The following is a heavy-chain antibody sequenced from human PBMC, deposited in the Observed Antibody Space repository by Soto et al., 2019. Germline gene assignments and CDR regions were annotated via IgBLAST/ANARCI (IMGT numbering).Heavy chain of an antibody. V-gene: IGHV3-30*03. CDR1: TVTINVYG. CDR3: ARDRGSSSK. CDR2: ISNDGRAQ. Sequence: GGSLRLSCTSSTVTINVYGIQWVRQAPGKGLEWVAFISNDGRAQYYADSVKGRFTISRDHSKNTVDLQMNSLRNEETAVYYCARDRGSSSKWGQGTMVTVSS. J-gene: IGHJ3*01. D-gene: IGHD6-6*01.